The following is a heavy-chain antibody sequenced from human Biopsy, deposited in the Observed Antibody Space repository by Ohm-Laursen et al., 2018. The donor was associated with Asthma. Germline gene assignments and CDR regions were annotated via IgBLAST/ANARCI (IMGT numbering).Heavy chain of an antibody. CDR1: GGYITSSNW. J-gene: IGHJ6*02. V-gene: IGHV4-4*02. Sequence: SDTLSLTCAVSGGYITSSNWRSWVRQPPGKGLEWIGEIHHRGSTNTNPSLKSRLTISADISKHQFSLKLTSVTAADTAVYYCSRAKAVEDYPITVNGMDVWGQGTTVTVSS. D-gene: IGHD4-11*01. CDR3: SRAKAVEDYPITVNGMDV. CDR2: IHHRGST.